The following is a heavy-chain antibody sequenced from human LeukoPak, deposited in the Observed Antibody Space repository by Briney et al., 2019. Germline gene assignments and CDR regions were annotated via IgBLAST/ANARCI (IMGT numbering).Heavy chain of an antibody. D-gene: IGHD2-21*01. CDR2: ISSTDAGT. CDR1: GFTFSNYA. Sequence: PGGSLRLSCAASGFTFSNYAMRWVRQAPGKGLEWVSAISSTDAGTYHADSVRGRFTISRDSSKNTLYLQMNSLRAEDAAVYYCAKAPVTSCRGAYCYPFDYWGQGTLVTVSS. J-gene: IGHJ4*02. CDR3: AKAPVTSCRGAYCYPFDY. V-gene: IGHV3-23*01.